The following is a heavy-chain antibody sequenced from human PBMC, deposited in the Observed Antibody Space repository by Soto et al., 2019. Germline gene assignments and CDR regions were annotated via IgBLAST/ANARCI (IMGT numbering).Heavy chain of an antibody. J-gene: IGHJ1*01. D-gene: IGHD6-19*01. CDR2: ISSSSSYI. CDR1: GFTFSSYS. CDR3: VRDLGGPVAGNEYFQH. V-gene: IGHV3-21*01. Sequence: GGSLRLSCAASGFTFSSYSMNWVRQAPGKGLEWVSSISSSSSYIYYADSVKGRFTISRDNAKNSLYLQMNSLRAEDTAVYYCVRDLGGPVAGNEYFQHWGQGTLVTVSS.